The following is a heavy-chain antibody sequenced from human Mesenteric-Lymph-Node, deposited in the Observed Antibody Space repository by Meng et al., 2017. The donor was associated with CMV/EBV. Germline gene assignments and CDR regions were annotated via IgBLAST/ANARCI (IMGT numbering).Heavy chain of an antibody. CDR1: GFTFDDYG. V-gene: IGHV3-20*01. CDR2: INWNGGST. J-gene: IGHJ6*02. D-gene: IGHD5-18*01. Sequence: GESLKISCAASGFTFDDYGMSWVRQAPGKGLEWVSGINWNGGSTGCADSVKGRFTITRDNAKNSLYLQMNSLRAEDTALYHCASDEAYSYGDVDYYYYYGMDVWGQGTTVTVSS. CDR3: ASDEAYSYGDVDYYYYYGMDV.